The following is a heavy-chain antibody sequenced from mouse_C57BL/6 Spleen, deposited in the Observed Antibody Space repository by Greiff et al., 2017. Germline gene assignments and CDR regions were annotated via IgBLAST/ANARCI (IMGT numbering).Heavy chain of an antibody. V-gene: IGHV5-9*01. CDR2: ISGGGGNT. Sequence: EVQVVESGGGLVKPGGSLKLSCAASGFTFSSYTMSWVRQTPEKRLEWVATISGGGGNTYYPDSVKGRFTISRDNAKNTLYLQMSSLRSEDTALYYCARHEDYYYGISSWFAYWGQGTLVTVSA. CDR3: ARHEDYYYGISSWFAY. J-gene: IGHJ3*01. D-gene: IGHD1-1*01. CDR1: GFTFSSYT.